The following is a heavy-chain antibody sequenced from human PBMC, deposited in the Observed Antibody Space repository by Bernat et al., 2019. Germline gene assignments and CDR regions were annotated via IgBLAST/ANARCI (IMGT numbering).Heavy chain of an antibody. Sequence: EVQLVESGGGLIQPGGSLRLSCAASGSTVSSNHMNWVRRAPGRGLEWVSVIYNDGSTFYADSVKGRFTISRDNSKNTLYLQTNSLRAENTAVYYCARRGEGELLSPYYYGMDVWGQGTTVTVSS. V-gene: IGHV3-53*01. J-gene: IGHJ6*02. D-gene: IGHD1-26*01. CDR1: GSTVSSNH. CDR3: ARRGEGELLSPYYYGMDV. CDR2: IYNDGST.